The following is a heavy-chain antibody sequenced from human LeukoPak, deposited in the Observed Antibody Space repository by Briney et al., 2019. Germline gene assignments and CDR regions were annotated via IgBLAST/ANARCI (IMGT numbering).Heavy chain of an antibody. J-gene: IGHJ4*02. D-gene: IGHD3-22*01. CDR1: GFTVSSNY. V-gene: IGHV3-53*01. CDR2: IYSGGST. Sequence: GGSLRLSCAASGFTVSSNYMSWVRQAPGKGLEWVSVIYSGGSTYYADSVKGRFTISRDNSKNTLYLQMNSLRAEDTAVYYCAKDSGYYDSSGSDPSFDYWGQGTLVTVSS. CDR3: AKDSGYYDSSGSDPSFDY.